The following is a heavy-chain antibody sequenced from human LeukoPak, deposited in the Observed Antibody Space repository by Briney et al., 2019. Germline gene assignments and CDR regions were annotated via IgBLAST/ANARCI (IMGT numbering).Heavy chain of an antibody. CDR3: AKVPVVVPAAIMRGDNWFDP. CDR2: IDPSSTYI. CDR1: GFTFRSYS. D-gene: IGHD2-2*01. Sequence: GGSLRLSCAASGFTFRSYSMNWVRQAPGKGLEWVSAIDPSSTYIYYADSVKGRFTISRDNSKNTLYLQMNSLRAEDTAVYYCAKVPVVVPAAIMRGDNWFDPWGQGTLVTDSS. J-gene: IGHJ5*02. V-gene: IGHV3-21*04.